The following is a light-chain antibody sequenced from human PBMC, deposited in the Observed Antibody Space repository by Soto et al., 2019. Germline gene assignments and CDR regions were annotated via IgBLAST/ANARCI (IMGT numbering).Light chain of an antibody. Sequence: EIVMTQSPVTLSVSPGESATLSCRASQSVGSNLAWYQQKPGQAPRLLIYGASTRATGIPARFSGSGSGTEFTLTISSLQPDDFATYYCQQYNSYSRTFGQGTKVDIK. CDR2: GAS. CDR3: QQYNSYSRT. V-gene: IGKV3-15*01. CDR1: QSVGSN. J-gene: IGKJ1*01.